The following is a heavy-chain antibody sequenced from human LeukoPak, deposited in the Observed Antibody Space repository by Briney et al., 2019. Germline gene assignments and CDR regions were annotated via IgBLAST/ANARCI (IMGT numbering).Heavy chain of an antibody. D-gene: IGHD4-23*01. J-gene: IGHJ4*02. CDR1: GGTFSSYA. CDR2: IIPIFGTA. Sequence: SSVKVSCKASGGTFSSYAISWVRQAPGQGLEWMGGIIPIFGTANYAQKFQGRVTITTDESTSTAYMELSSLRSEDTAVYYCARGSAVGTVVTPFDYWGQGTLVTVSS. CDR3: ARGSAVGTVVTPFDY. V-gene: IGHV1-69*05.